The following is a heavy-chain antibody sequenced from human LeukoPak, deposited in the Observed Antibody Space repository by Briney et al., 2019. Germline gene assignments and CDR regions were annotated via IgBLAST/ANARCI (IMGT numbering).Heavy chain of an antibody. CDR2: IYTSGST. CDR1: GYSISSGYY. CDR3: ARDAARGVIDY. D-gene: IGHD3-10*01. V-gene: IGHV4-61*02. J-gene: IGHJ4*02. Sequence: SETLSLTCTVSGYSISSGYYWGWIRQPAGKGLEWIGRIYTSGSTNYNPSLKSRVTISVDTSKNQFSLKLSSVTAADTAVYYCARDAARGVIDYWGQGTLVTVSS.